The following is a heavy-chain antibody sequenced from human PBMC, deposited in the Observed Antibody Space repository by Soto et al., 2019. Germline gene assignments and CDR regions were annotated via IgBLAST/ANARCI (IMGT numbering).Heavy chain of an antibody. CDR2: IYYSGST. Sequence: SETLSLTCTVSGGSISSSSYYWGWIRQPPGKGLGWIGSIYYSGSTYYNPSLKSRVTISVDTSKNQFSLKLSSVTAADTAVYYCARGYYDFWSGYYPYWFAPWGQGTLVTVSS. CDR1: GGSISSSSYY. CDR3: ARGYYDFWSGYYPYWFAP. V-gene: IGHV4-39*01. J-gene: IGHJ5*02. D-gene: IGHD3-3*01.